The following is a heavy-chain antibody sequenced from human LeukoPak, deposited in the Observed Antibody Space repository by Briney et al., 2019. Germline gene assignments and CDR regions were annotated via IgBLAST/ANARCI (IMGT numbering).Heavy chain of an antibody. CDR3: ARDREGIDFDY. Sequence: PGGSLRLSCAASGFTFSSYSMNWIRQAPGKGLEWVSSISSGSSYIYYADSVKGRFTISRDNAKNSLYLQMNSLRAEDTAVYYCARDREGIDFDYWGQGTLVTVSS. J-gene: IGHJ4*02. CDR1: GFTFSSYS. CDR2: ISSGSSYI. V-gene: IGHV3-21*01.